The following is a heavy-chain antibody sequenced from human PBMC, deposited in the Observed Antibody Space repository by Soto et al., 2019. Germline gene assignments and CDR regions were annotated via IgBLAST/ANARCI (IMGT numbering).Heavy chain of an antibody. J-gene: IGHJ4*02. CDR2: IYYSGST. Sequence: PSETLSLTCTVSGGSISSGGYYWSWIRQHPGKGLEWIGYIYYSGSTYYNPSLKSRVTISVDTSKNQFSLKLSSVTAADTAVYYCARLIAAAKNRRVFDYWGQGTLVTVSS. CDR1: GGSISSGGYY. D-gene: IGHD6-13*01. V-gene: IGHV4-31*03. CDR3: ARLIAAAKNRRVFDY.